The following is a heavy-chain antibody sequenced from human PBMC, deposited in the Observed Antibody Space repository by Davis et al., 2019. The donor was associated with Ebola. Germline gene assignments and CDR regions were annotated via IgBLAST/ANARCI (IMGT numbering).Heavy chain of an antibody. CDR2: ISGSGDKT. CDR1: GFTFSSYA. V-gene: IGHV3-23*01. Sequence: PGGSLRLSCSASGFTFSSYAMSWVRQTPGKGLEWVSAISGSGDKTYYADAVKGRFTISRDNSKNTLYLEMSSLRADDTAVYYCAKRAYINYGCFDHWGQGTLVTVSS. CDR3: AKRAYINYGCFDH. J-gene: IGHJ4*02. D-gene: IGHD4-11*01.